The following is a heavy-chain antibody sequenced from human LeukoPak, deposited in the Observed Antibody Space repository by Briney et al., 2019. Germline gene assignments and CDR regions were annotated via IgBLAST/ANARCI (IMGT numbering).Heavy chain of an antibody. J-gene: IGHJ6*03. V-gene: IGHV1-8*02. D-gene: IGHD3-10*01. CDR1: GYTFTSYD. CDR2: MNPNSGNT. Sequence: GASVKVSCKASGYTFTSYDINWVRQATGQGLEWMGWMNPNSGNTGYAQKFQGRVTMTRDTSISTAYMELSRLRSDDTAVYYCARRAVRITMVRGVDSSLNYYYYYMDVWGKGTTVTISS. CDR3: ARRAVRITMVRGVDSSLNYYYYYMDV.